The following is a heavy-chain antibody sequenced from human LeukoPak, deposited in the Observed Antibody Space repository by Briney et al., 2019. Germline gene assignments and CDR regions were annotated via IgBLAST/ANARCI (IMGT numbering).Heavy chain of an antibody. CDR1: GYTFTGYY. Sequence: GASVKVSCKASGYTFTGYYMHWVRQAPGQGLEWMGRINPNSGGTNYAQKFQGRVTMTRDTSISTAYMELSRLRSEDTAVYYCARVGDREMATIFSLPVGALDYWGQGTLVTVSS. D-gene: IGHD5-24*01. V-gene: IGHV1-2*06. CDR2: INPNSGGT. J-gene: IGHJ4*02. CDR3: ARVGDREMATIFSLPVGALDY.